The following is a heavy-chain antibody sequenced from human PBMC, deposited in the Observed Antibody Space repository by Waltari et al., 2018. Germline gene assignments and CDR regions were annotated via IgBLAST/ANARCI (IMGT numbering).Heavy chain of an antibody. Sequence: QVQLQQWGAGLLKPSETLSLTCAVYGGSFSGYYWSWIRQPPGKGLEWIGEINHSGSTNDNPSLKSRVTISVDTSKNQFSLKLSSVTAADTAVYYCARINYYGSGSSDYWGQGTLVTVSS. V-gene: IGHV4-34*01. D-gene: IGHD3-10*01. CDR2: INHSGST. CDR3: ARINYYGSGSSDY. CDR1: GGSFSGYY. J-gene: IGHJ4*02.